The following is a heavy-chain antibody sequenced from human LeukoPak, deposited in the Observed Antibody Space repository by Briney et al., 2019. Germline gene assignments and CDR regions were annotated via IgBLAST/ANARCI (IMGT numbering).Heavy chain of an antibody. Sequence: GGSLRLSCAASGFTFSSYSMNWVRQAPGKGLEWVSSISSSSSYIYYADSVKGRFTISRDNAKNSLYLQMNSLRAEDTAVYYCARERKGGYYFDYWGQGTLVTVSS. D-gene: IGHD3-16*01. CDR2: ISSSSSYI. CDR1: GFTFSSYS. J-gene: IGHJ4*02. CDR3: ARERKGGYYFDY. V-gene: IGHV3-21*01.